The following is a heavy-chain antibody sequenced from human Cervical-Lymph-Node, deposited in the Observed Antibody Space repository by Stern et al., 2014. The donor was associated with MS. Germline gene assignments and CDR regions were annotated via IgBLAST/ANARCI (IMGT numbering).Heavy chain of an antibody. V-gene: IGHV1-69*01. J-gene: IGHJ4*02. CDR3: ARAYTYYSNSAGY. CDR1: GGTFSSYE. D-gene: IGHD3-10*01. Sequence: KLVQSGAEVKKPGSSVKVSCKASGGTFSSYEITWVRQAPGKGLEWMGGIIPTFDTPTYAQKFQDRVTISADESTNTAYLELNGLKSDDTAIYFCARAYTYYSNSAGYWGQGTLVTVSS. CDR2: IIPTFDTP.